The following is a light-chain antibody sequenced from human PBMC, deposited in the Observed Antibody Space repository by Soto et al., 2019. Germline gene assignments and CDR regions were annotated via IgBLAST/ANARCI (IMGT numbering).Light chain of an antibody. CDR3: QQYETFSGT. CDR2: GAS. CDR1: QSVSGW. V-gene: IGKV1-5*01. Sequence: DIQMTQSPSTMYASVGETVTVSCQASQSVSGWLAWYQQKPGEAPKLLIYGASALPRGVPSRFSGSGSGTKFTLTITSLQPDDFATYYCQQYETFSGTFGPGTKVDIK. J-gene: IGKJ1*01.